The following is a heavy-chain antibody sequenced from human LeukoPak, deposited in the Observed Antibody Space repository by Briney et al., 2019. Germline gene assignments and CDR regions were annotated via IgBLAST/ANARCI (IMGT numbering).Heavy chain of an antibody. CDR3: ARDLYRIVVVPHYFDS. D-gene: IGHD3-22*01. Sequence: GGSLRLSCAASGFTFRSYDMHWVRQATGKGLEWVSGIGTAGEIYYPGSVKGRFTISRENAKNSLYLQMNSLRAEDTAVYYCARDLYRIVVVPHYFDSWGQGTLVTVSS. CDR1: GFTFRSYD. J-gene: IGHJ4*02. CDR2: IGTAGEI. V-gene: IGHV3-13*01.